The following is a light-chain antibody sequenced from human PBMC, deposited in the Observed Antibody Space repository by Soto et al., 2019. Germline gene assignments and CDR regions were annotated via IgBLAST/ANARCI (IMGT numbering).Light chain of an antibody. CDR1: SSDVGGYKY. Sequence: QSALTQPPSASGSPGQSVTISCTGTSSDVGGYKYVSWYQQHPDKAPKLIIFEVSNRPSGISSRFSGSKSSNTASLTISGLQAEDEADYYCASYTSSSTSVIFGRGTKLTVL. CDR2: EVS. J-gene: IGLJ2*01. V-gene: IGLV2-14*01. CDR3: ASYTSSSTSVI.